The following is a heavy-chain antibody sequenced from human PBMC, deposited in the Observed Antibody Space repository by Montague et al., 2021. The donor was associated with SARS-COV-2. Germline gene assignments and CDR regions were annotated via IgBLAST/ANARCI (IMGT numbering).Heavy chain of an antibody. J-gene: IGHJ4*02. CDR3: ARIPYGDVI. D-gene: IGHD2-21*01. CDR2: IYSGGST. CDR1: GFTVSSNY. V-gene: IGHV3-53*01. Sequence: SLRLSFSASGFTVSSNYMSWVRQAPGKGLEWVSVIYSGGSTYYADSVKGRFTISRDNSKNTLYLQMNSLRAEDTAVYYCARIPYGDVIWGQGTLVTVSS.